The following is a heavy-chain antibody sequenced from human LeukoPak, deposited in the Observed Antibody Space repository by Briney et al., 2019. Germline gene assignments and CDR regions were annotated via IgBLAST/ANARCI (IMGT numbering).Heavy chain of an antibody. CDR1: GGSISGGDYY. V-gene: IGHV4-30-4*01. Sequence: SQTLSLTCTVSGGSISGGDYYWSWIRQPPGKGLERIGYIYYSGSTYYNPSLKSRVTISVDTSKNQFSLKLSSVTAADTAVYYCARGDDYYGSVYGMDVWGKGTTVTVSS. CDR3: ARGDDYYGSVYGMDV. CDR2: IYYSGST. D-gene: IGHD3-10*01. J-gene: IGHJ6*04.